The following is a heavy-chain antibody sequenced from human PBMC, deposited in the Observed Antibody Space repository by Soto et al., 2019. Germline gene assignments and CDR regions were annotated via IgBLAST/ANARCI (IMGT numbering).Heavy chain of an antibody. J-gene: IGHJ6*02. V-gene: IGHV4-39*01. CDR3: ARLTGNFWSGSPNYYYYGMDV. Sequence: SEALSLTCTVSGGSISSGSYYWGWIRQPPGKGLEWIGSIYYSGSTYYNPSLKSRVTISVDTSKNQFSLKLSSVTAADTAVYYCARLTGNFWSGSPNYYYYGMDVCGQGPTVT. CDR1: GGSISSGSYY. CDR2: IYYSGST. D-gene: IGHD3-3*01.